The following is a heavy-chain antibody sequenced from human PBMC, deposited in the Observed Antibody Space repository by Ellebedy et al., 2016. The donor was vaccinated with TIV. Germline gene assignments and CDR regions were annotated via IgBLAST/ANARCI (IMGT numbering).Heavy chain of an antibody. CDR1: GYTLTELS. D-gene: IGHD6-19*01. Sequence: AASVKVSCKVSGYTLTELSMHWVRQAPGQGLEWMGIINPSGGSTTYTQKLQGRVTMTRDTSTRTVYMELSSLRSEDTAVYYCARSRSSGWLHTPDYWGQGTLVTVSS. CDR3: ARSRSSGWLHTPDY. CDR2: INPSGGST. J-gene: IGHJ4*02. V-gene: IGHV1-46*04.